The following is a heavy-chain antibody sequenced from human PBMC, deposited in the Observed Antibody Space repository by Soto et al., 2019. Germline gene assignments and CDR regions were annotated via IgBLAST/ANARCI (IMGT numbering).Heavy chain of an antibody. D-gene: IGHD5-12*01. V-gene: IGHV3-30*18. J-gene: IGHJ4*02. CDR3: ANGRPNGGQTGYEFDY. CDR1: GFTFSLYG. CDR2: ILYDGSDE. Sequence: GGSLRLSCAASGFTFSLYGMHWARQAPGKGLEWVAGILYDGSDEYHADSVKGRFTISRDNPKNTLYLQMNSLRPEDTAVYYCANGRPNGGQTGYEFDYWGQGTLVTVSS.